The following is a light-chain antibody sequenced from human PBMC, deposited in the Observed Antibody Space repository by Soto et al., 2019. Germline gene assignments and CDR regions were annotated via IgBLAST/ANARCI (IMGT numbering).Light chain of an antibody. J-gene: IGKJ1*01. CDR3: QQYGSSPQA. V-gene: IGKV3-20*01. CDR2: GAS. Sequence: EIVLTQSPGALSLSPGERASLSCRASQSVRSSNLAWYQQRPGQAPSLLIYGASSRATGIPDRFSGSGSGTDFTLTISGLEPEDFAVYYCQQYGSSPQAFGQGTKVEIK. CDR1: QSVRSSN.